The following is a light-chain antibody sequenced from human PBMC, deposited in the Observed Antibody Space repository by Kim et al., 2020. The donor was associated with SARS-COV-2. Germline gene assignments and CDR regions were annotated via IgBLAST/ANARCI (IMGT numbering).Light chain of an antibody. J-gene: IGLJ3*02. V-gene: IGLV2-11*01. CDR2: DVN. Sequence: QSALTQPRSVSGSPGQSVTISCTGTGSDVGGYNYVSWYQHHPGKAPKLMIYDVNRRPSGVPDRFSGSKSGNMASLTITGLQAEDEGDYYCCSYAGSYTWEFGGGTQLTVL. CDR3: CSYAGSYTWE. CDR1: GSDVGGYNY.